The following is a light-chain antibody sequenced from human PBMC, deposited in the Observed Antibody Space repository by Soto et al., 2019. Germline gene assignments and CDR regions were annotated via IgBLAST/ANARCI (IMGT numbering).Light chain of an antibody. CDR1: QSISDY. V-gene: IGKV1-39*01. J-gene: IGKJ3*01. CDR3: QQSHSAPFT. CDR2: AAS. Sequence: DIQMTQSPFSLSASLGDRVTITCRASQSISDYLNWYQQKPGKGPKLLIFAASSLQVGVPSRFSGGGSGTDFTLTISSLQPEDFATYFCQQSHSAPFTFGPGTTVDIK.